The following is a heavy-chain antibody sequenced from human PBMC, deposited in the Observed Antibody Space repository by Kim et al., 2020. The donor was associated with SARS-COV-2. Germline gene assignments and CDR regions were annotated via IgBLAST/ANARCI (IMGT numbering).Heavy chain of an antibody. V-gene: IGHV5-51*01. CDR2: IYPGDSDT. J-gene: IGHJ4*02. D-gene: IGHD5-12*01. CDR3: ARRGYSGYGKLPYFGY. Sequence: GESLKISCKGSGYSFTSYWIGWVRQMPGKGLEWMGIIYPGDSDTRYSPSFQGQVPISADKSISPAYLQWSSLKASDTAMYYCARRGYSGYGKLPYFGYWGQGALVTVSS. CDR1: GYSFTSYW.